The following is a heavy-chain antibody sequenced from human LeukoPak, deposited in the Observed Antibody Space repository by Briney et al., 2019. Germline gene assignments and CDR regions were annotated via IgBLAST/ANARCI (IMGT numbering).Heavy chain of an antibody. D-gene: IGHD3-22*01. CDR1: GGSISSGGYS. V-gene: IGHV4-30-2*01. J-gene: IGHJ4*02. Sequence: SETLSLTCAVSGGSISSGGYSWGWIRQPPGKGLEWIGYIYHSGSTYYDPSLKSRVTISVDRSKNQFSLKLSSVTAADTAVYYCARVMGPYDSSGYYYFDYWGQGTLVTVSS. CDR2: IYHSGST. CDR3: ARVMGPYDSSGYYYFDY.